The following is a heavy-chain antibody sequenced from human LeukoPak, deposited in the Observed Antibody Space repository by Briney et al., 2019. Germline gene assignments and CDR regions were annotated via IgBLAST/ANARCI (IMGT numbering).Heavy chain of an antibody. D-gene: IGHD2-2*02. J-gene: IGHJ4*02. CDR3: ATAPVSYTPY. CDR2: ISGSGGST. CDR1: GFTFSTYA. V-gene: IGHV3-23*01. Sequence: PGGSLRLSCAVSGFTFSTYAMSWVRQAPGKGLEWVSSISGSGGSTFYADSVKGRFTISRGNSKNTLFLQMNGLRVEDTAVYYCATAPVSYTPYWGQGTLVTVSS.